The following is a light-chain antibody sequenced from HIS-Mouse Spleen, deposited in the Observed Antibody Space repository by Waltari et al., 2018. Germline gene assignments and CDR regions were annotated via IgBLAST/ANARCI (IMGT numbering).Light chain of an antibody. V-gene: IGKV3-15*01. CDR2: GAS. CDR1: QSVSSN. J-gene: IGKJ2*01. Sequence: EIVMTQSTATLSVSPGERATLPCRASQSVSSNLAWYQQKPGHAPRLLIYGASTRATGIPARFSGSGSGTEFTLTISSMQSEDFAVYYCQQYNNWPYTFGQGTKLEIK. CDR3: QQYNNWPYT.